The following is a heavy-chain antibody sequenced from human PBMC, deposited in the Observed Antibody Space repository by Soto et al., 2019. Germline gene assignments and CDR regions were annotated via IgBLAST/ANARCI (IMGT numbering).Heavy chain of an antibody. CDR1: GYSFTSYW. V-gene: IGHV5-10-1*01. J-gene: IGHJ5*02. CDR3: ARPYCSGGSCYDENWFDP. D-gene: IGHD2-15*01. CDR2: IDPSDSYT. Sequence: GESLKISCKGSGYSFTSYWISWVRQMPGKGLEWMGRIDPSDSYTNYSPSLQGHVTISADKSISTAYLQWSSLKASDTTMYYCARPYCSGGSCYDENWFDPWGQGTLVTVSS.